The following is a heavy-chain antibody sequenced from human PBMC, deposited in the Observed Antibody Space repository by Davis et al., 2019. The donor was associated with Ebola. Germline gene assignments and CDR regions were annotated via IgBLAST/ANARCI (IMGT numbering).Heavy chain of an antibody. CDR2: ISGSSSAI. V-gene: IGHV3-48*02. CDR3: VREGGSCSSTSCSWFFDY. CDR1: GFTFSSYA. Sequence: GESLKISCAASGFTFSSYAMSWVRQAPGKGLEWVSYISGSSSAIYYTDSVKGRFTISRDNAKNSLYLQMNSLRDEDTAVYYCVREGGSCSSTSCSWFFDYWGQGTLVTVSS. J-gene: IGHJ4*02. D-gene: IGHD2-2*01.